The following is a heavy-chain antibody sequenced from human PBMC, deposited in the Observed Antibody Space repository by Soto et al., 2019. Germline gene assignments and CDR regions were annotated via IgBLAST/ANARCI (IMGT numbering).Heavy chain of an antibody. D-gene: IGHD3-9*01. V-gene: IGHV1-3*01. CDR3: ARIDILTGRYYYGMDV. Sequence: QVQLVQSGAEVKKPGASVKVSCKASGYTFTSYAMHWVRQAPGQRLEWMGWINAGNGNTKYSQKFQGRVTITRDTSASTAYMELSSLRSEDTAVYYCARIDILTGRYYYGMDVWGQGTTVTVSS. J-gene: IGHJ6*02. CDR1: GYTFTSYA. CDR2: INAGNGNT.